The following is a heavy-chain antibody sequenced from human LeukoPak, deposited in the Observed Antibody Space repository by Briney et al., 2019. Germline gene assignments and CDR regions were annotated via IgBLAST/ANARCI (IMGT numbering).Heavy chain of an antibody. CDR2: IKQDGSEK. Sequence: PGGSLRLSCAASGFTFSSYWMSWVRQAPGKGLEWVANIKQDGSEKYYVDSVKGRFTSSRDNAKNSLYLQMNSLRAEDTAVYYCARGEAVVGLYYFDYWGQGTLVTVSS. CDR3: ARGEAVVGLYYFDY. D-gene: IGHD6-19*01. CDR1: GFTFSSYW. V-gene: IGHV3-7*01. J-gene: IGHJ4*02.